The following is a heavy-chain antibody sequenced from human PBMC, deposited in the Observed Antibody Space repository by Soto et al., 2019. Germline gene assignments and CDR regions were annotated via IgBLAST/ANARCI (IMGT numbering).Heavy chain of an antibody. Sequence: GGSLRLSCAASGFRFSNNAMSWVRQAPGKGLEWVSVISGSGGSTHYADSVKGRFTISRDNSKNMRYLQMNSLRAEDTAVYYCAKNNGFYGDYVDYWGQGTLVTVSS. J-gene: IGHJ4*02. D-gene: IGHD4-17*01. CDR2: ISGSGGST. CDR3: AKNNGFYGDYVDY. V-gene: IGHV3-23*01. CDR1: GFRFSNNA.